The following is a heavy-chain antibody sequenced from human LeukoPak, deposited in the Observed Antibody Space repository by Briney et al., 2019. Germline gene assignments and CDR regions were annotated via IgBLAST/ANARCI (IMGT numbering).Heavy chain of an antibody. D-gene: IGHD1-7*01. Sequence: GGSLRLSCTASGFTFGGYAMSWVRQAPGKGLEWVSSISAGSEDSYYADSVKGRFAISRDNSKSTLYLQMNSLRADDTAVYYCARTIAQYSNTWLYYYYGLDVWGQGTTVTVSS. CDR1: GFTFGGYA. CDR3: ARTIAQYSNTWLYYYYGLDV. V-gene: IGHV3-23*01. J-gene: IGHJ6*02. CDR2: ISAGSEDS.